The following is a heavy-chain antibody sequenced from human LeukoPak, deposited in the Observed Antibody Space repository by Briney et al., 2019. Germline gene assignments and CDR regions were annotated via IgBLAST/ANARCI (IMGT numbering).Heavy chain of an antibody. CDR1: GYTFTSYG. CDR2: ISTYNDNT. CDR3: ARTRDGYNTNWFDP. J-gene: IGHJ5*02. Sequence: ASVKVSCKASGYTFTSYGIIWVRQAPGQGLEWMGWISTYNDNTNSAQKLQGRVTMTTDTSTSTVYMELNSLRAEDTAVYYCARTRDGYNTNWFDPWGQGTLVTVSS. D-gene: IGHD5-24*01. V-gene: IGHV1-18*01.